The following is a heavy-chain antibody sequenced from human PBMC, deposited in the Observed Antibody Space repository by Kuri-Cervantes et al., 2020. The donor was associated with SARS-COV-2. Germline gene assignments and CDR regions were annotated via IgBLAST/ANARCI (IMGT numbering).Heavy chain of an antibody. V-gene: IGHV3-66*02. CDR1: GFTFSRYA. CDR2: IYAGGGT. D-gene: IGHD2-8*01. Sequence: GESLKISCAPSGFTFSRYAMSWVRQAPGKGLEWVSIIYAGGGTSYADSVKGHFTISRDIFKNTVFLQMNSLRPEDTAVYYCARSCTYARCSESFQHWGQGTLVTVSS. CDR3: ARSCTYARCSESFQH. J-gene: IGHJ1*01.